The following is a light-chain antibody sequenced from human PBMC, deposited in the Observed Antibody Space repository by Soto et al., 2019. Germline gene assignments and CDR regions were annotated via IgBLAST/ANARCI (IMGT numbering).Light chain of an antibody. CDR2: DSS. CDR1: QSLSSNF. CDR3: QQYGSSPYT. J-gene: IGKJ2*01. V-gene: IGKV3-20*01. Sequence: EIVLTQSPATLSLSPGERATLSCRASQSLSSNFLAWYQQKPGQPPRLLIYDSSTRATGFPDRFSGSGSGTDFTLTIIRLEPEDFAVYYCQQYGSSPYTFGLGTKLEIK.